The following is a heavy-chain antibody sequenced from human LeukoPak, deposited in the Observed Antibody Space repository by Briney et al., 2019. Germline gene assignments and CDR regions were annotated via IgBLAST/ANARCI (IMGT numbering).Heavy chain of an antibody. Sequence: SVKVSCKASGGTFSSYSITWVRQAPGQGLEWMGRIIPTLGIANYARKFQGRVTITADKSTSTAYMELSSLRSEDTAVYYCAGEEERGVTVAGTAFDYWGQGTLVTVSS. CDR1: GGTFSSYS. V-gene: IGHV1-69*04. J-gene: IGHJ4*02. CDR3: AGEEERGVTVAGTAFDY. CDR2: IIPTLGIA. D-gene: IGHD6-19*01.